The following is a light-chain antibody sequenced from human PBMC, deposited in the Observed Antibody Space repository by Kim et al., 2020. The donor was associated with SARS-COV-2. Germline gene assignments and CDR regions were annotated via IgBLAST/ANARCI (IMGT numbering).Light chain of an antibody. CDR2: VEGSGSY. V-gene: IGLV4-60*03. J-gene: IGLJ1*01. CDR3: ETWDTNTYV. CDR1: SGHSNNI. Sequence: QPVLTQSSSASASLGSSVKLTCTLSSGHSNNIIAWHQQQPGKAPRYLMKVEGSGSYIKGSGVPDRFSGSSSGADRYLTISNLQSEDEADYYCETWDTNTYVVGPGTKVTVL.